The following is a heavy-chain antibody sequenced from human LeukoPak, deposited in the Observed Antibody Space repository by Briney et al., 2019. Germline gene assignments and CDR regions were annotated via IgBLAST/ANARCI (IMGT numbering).Heavy chain of an antibody. V-gene: IGHV1-18*01. CDR2: ISAYNGNT. J-gene: IGHJ4*02. D-gene: IGHD2-2*01. CDR3: ARDRILPGQDIVVVPAAMRFDY. CDR1: GYTFTSHG. Sequence: GSVKVSCKASGYTFTSHGISWVRQAPGQGLEWMGWISAYNGNTNYAQKLQGRVTMTTDTSTSTAYMELRSLRSDDTAVYYCARDRILPGQDIVVVPAAMRFDYWGQGTLVTVSS.